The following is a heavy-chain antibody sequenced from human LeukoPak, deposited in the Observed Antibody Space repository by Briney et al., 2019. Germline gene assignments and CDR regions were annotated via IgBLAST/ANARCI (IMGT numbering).Heavy chain of an antibody. V-gene: IGHV4-61*02. D-gene: IGHD6-19*01. CDR3: AREGIPGIAVAAVYD. CDR2: IYTSGST. CDR1: GGSISSSSYY. J-gene: IGHJ4*02. Sequence: PSETLSLTCTVSGGSISSSSYYWSWIRQPAGKGLEWIGRIYTSGSTNYNPSLKSRVTMSVDTSKNQFSLKLSSVTAADTAVYYCAREGIPGIAVAAVYDWGQGTLVTVSS.